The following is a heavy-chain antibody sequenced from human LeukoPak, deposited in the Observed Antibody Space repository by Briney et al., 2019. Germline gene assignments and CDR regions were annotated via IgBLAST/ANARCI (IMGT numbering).Heavy chain of an antibody. CDR1: GFTFSGSA. CDR3: TSWGGDYGDFKDY. J-gene: IGHJ4*02. D-gene: IGHD4-17*01. V-gene: IGHV3-73*01. CDR2: IRSKANSYAT. Sequence: GSLRLSCAASGFTFSGSAMHWVRQASGKGLEWVGRIRSKANSYATAYAASVKGRFTISRDDSKNTAYLQMNSLKTEDTAVYYCTSWGGDYGDFKDYWGQGTLVTVSS.